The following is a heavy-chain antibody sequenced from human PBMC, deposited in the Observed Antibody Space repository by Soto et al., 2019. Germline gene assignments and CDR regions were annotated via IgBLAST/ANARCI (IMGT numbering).Heavy chain of an antibody. D-gene: IGHD3-10*02. Sequence: QITLKESGPTLVEPTQPLTLTCSFSGFSLTNSGVGVGWFRQAPGKALECLGIIYWDNDRRYNPSLKTRLTITKDTSKSHFVLTMPYMEPVDTGTYYRALRVTYSVSWDECWFDSLGRGTPFTVS. CDR3: ALRVTYSVSWDECWFDS. CDR2: IYWDNDR. CDR1: GFSLTNSGVG. V-gene: IGHV2-5*02. J-gene: IGHJ5*01.